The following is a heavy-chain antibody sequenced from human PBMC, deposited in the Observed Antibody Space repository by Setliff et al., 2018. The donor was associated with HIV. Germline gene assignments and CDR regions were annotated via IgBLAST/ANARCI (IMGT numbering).Heavy chain of an antibody. D-gene: IGHD3-10*01. CDR2: INADTGAV. V-gene: IGHV1-2*04. CDR3: TRIRAMVRGVTSYDAFDI. J-gene: IGHJ3*02. Sequence: GASVKVSCKASGYRFSDHYIHWLRLKRGRGMEWMGWINADTGAVNYAPNFGGWVTMTTDTSISTAYMELSSLRFDDTAVYYCTRIRAMVRGVTSYDAFDIWGQGTKVTVSS. CDR1: GYRFSDHY.